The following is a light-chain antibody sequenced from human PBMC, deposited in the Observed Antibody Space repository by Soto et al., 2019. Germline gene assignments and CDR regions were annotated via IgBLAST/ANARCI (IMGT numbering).Light chain of an antibody. CDR3: PQYMDSPRT. CDR2: GVS. V-gene: IGKV3-20*01. Sequence: EIILTQSPGTLALSPGDGATLSCRASQTVNRNYLAWYHQRPGQPPRLLIYGVSHRASGVPDRSSGDGSGTEFTLTIGRLDPDDFGVYYCPQYMDSPRTFGQGTRVEVK. J-gene: IGKJ1*01. CDR1: QTVNRNY.